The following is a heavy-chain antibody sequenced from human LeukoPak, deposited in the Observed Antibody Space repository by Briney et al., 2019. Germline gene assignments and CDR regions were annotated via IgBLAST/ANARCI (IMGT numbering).Heavy chain of an antibody. V-gene: IGHV1-2*02. Sequence: ASVKVSCKASGYTFTGYYMHWVRQAPGQGLEWMGWINPNSGGTNYAQKFQGGVTMTRDTSISTAYMELSRLRSDDTAVYYCARDISGGYYDSSGYFLYPSHFDYWGQGTLDTVSS. J-gene: IGHJ4*02. D-gene: IGHD3-22*01. CDR1: GYTFTGYY. CDR2: INPNSGGT. CDR3: ARDISGGYYDSSGYFLYPSHFDY.